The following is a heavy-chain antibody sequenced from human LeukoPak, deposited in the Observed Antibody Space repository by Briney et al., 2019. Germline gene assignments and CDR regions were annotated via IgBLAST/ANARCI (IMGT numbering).Heavy chain of an antibody. CDR3: ARGGWYYFDY. V-gene: IGHV4-39*07. Sequence: SETLSLTCTVSGGSISSSSYYWGWIRQPPGEGLEWIGSIYYSGSTYYNPSLKSRVTISVDTSKNQFSLKLSSVTAEDTAVYYCARGGWYYFDYWGQGALVTVSS. J-gene: IGHJ4*02. CDR1: GGSISSSSYY. CDR2: IYYSGST.